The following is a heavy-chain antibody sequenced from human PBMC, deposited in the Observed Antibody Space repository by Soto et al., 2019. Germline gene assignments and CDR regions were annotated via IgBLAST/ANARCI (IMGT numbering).Heavy chain of an antibody. CDR2: IIPIFGTA. CDR3: ARRKTEVATFYDYYYYGMDV. V-gene: IGHV1-69*13. J-gene: IGHJ6*02. Sequence: SVKVSCKASGGTFSSYAISWVRQAPGQGLEWMGGIIPIFGTANYAQKFQGRVTITADESTSTAYMELSSLRSEDTAVYYCARRKTEVATFYDYYYYGMDVWGQGTTVTVSS. CDR1: GGTFSSYA. D-gene: IGHD5-12*01.